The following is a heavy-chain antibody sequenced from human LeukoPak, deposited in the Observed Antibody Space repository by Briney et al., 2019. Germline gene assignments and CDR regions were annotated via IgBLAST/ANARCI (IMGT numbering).Heavy chain of an antibody. V-gene: IGHV4-34*01. Sequence: SETLSLTCAVYGGSFSGYYWSWIRQPPGKGLEWIGEINHSGSTNYNPSLKSRVTISVDTSKNQFSLKLSSVTAADTAVYYCARRYIVVVPAVVNWFDLWGQGTLVTVSS. CDR3: ARRYIVVVPAVVNWFDL. CDR1: GGSFSGYY. D-gene: IGHD2-2*01. J-gene: IGHJ5*02. CDR2: INHSGST.